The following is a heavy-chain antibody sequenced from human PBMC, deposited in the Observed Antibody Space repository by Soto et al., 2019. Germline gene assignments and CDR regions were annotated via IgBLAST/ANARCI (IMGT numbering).Heavy chain of an antibody. CDR3: ARDQYSGYQFDY. CDR1: GGSISSGNCY. CDR2: IYYSGST. D-gene: IGHD5-12*01. V-gene: IGHV4-31*03. Sequence: SETLSLTCTVSGGSISSGNCYWSWIRQHPGKGLEWIGYIYYSGSTYYNPSLKSRVTISVDTSKNQFSLKLSSVTAADTAVYYCARDQYSGYQFDYWGQGTLVTVSS. J-gene: IGHJ4*02.